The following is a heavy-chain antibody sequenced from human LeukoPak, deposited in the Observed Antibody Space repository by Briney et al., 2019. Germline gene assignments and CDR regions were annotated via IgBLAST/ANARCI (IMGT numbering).Heavy chain of an antibody. CDR1: GFSLSTSGMC. Sequence: SGPTLVNPTQTLTLTCTFSGFSLSTSGMCVSWIRQPPGKALAWLARIDWDDDKYYSTSLKTRLTISKGTSKNQVVLTMTNMDPVDTATYYCARGYSTVYYYYMDVWGKGTTVTVSS. CDR3: ARGYSTVYYYYMDV. V-gene: IGHV2-70*11. CDR2: IDWDDDK. J-gene: IGHJ6*03. D-gene: IGHD6-13*01.